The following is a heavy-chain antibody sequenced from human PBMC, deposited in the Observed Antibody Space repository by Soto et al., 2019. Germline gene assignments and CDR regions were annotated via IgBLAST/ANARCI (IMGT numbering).Heavy chain of an antibody. V-gene: IGHV3-13*01. Sequence: EVQLVESGGGLVQPGGSLRLSCAASGFTFSSYDMHWVRQATGKGLEWVSAIGTAGDTYYPGSVKGRFTISRENAKNSLYLQMNSLRAEDTAVYYFARVGYYDSGNGGFDYWGQGTLVTVSS. D-gene: IGHD3-22*01. CDR3: ARVGYYDSGNGGFDY. CDR1: GFTFSSYD. J-gene: IGHJ4*02. CDR2: IGTAGDT.